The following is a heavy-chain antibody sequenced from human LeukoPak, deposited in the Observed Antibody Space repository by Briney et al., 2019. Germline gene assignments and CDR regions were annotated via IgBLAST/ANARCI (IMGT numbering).Heavy chain of an antibody. Sequence: GASVKVSCKASGYTFTSYYMHWVRQAPGQGLEWMGIINPSGGSTSHAQKFQGRVTMTRDTSTSTVYMELSSLRSEDTAVYYCARDHQYCSGGSCYSNFDYWGQGTLVTVSS. CDR3: ARDHQYCSGGSCYSNFDY. V-gene: IGHV1-46*01. D-gene: IGHD2-15*01. CDR2: INPSGGST. J-gene: IGHJ4*02. CDR1: GYTFTSYY.